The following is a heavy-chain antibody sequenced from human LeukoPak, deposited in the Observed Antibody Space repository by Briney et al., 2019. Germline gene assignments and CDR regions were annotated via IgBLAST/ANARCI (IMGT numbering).Heavy chain of an antibody. Sequence: PGGSLRLSCAASGFTFSSYTMNWVRQAPGKGLEWVSSISGSSSYIYYADSVKGRFTISRDNGKNSVYLQMNSLRPGDTAVYDCARDRYGGNSRQIAFDIWGQGTMVTVSS. CDR3: ARDRYGGNSRQIAFDI. CDR1: GFTFSSYT. J-gene: IGHJ3*02. D-gene: IGHD4-23*01. V-gene: IGHV3-21*06. CDR2: ISGSSSYI.